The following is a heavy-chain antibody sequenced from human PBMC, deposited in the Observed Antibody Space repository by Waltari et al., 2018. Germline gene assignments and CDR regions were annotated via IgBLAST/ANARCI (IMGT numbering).Heavy chain of an antibody. CDR1: GFTVSSNY. CDR3: ARDSRGGLFFDY. Sequence: EVQLVESGGGFIQSGGSLRLSCAASGFTVSSNYMRWVRQAPGKGLEWVSVIFSDGRTYYADTVKGRFTISRDNSKNTLYLQINSLRAEDTAVYDCARDSRGGLFFDYWGQGTLVTVSS. J-gene: IGHJ4*02. CDR2: IFSDGRT. V-gene: IGHV3-53*01.